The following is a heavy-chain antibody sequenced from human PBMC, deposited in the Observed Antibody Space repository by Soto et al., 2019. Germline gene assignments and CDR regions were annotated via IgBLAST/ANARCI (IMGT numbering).Heavy chain of an antibody. D-gene: IGHD4-17*01. V-gene: IGHV3-48*01. CDR2: ISSSSGSI. J-gene: IGHJ5*02. Sequence: PGGSLRLSCAAAGFTLRSYSIHWVRQAPGKGLEWVSYISSSSGSIFFADSVKGRFTISRDNAKNSVFLEMNSLRAEDTAVYFCARDIYGAQFASSYNDLCGQRSLVTVSA. CDR3: ARDIYGAQFASSYNDL. CDR1: GFTLRSYS.